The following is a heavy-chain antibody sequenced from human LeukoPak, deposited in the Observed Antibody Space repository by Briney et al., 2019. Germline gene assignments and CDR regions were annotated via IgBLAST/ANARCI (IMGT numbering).Heavy chain of an antibody. CDR3: ARGGDYGSGSFRWRHFDY. Sequence: GGSLRLSCAASGFTFSNYAMDWVRQAPGKGLEWVALISYEGNNKYHADSVKGRFTISRDNRKNTLYLQMNSLRTEDTAVYYCARGGDYGSGSFRWRHFDYWGQGTLVTVSS. J-gene: IGHJ4*02. D-gene: IGHD3-10*01. CDR2: ISYEGNNK. CDR1: GFTFSNYA. V-gene: IGHV3-30-3*01.